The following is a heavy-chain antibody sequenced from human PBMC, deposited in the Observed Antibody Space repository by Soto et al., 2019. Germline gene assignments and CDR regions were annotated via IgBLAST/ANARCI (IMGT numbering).Heavy chain of an antibody. J-gene: IGHJ6*02. D-gene: IGHD2-2*01. CDR3: ARQDIVLVPAARDYYYGMDV. CDR1: GYTFTSCA. Sequence: ASVKVSCKASGYTFTSCAMNWVRQAPGQGLEWMGWINTNTGNPTYAQGFTGRFVFSLDTSVSTAYLQICSLKAEDTAVYYCARQDIVLVPAARDYYYGMDVWGQGTTVTVSS. CDR2: INTNTGNP. V-gene: IGHV7-4-1*01.